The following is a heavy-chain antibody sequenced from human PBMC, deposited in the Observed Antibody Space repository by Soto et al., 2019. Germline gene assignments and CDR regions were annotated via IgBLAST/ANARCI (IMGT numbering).Heavy chain of an antibody. J-gene: IGHJ4*02. D-gene: IGHD6-13*01. Sequence: WTWFRQPPGKGLEWIAYIYSSGSTSYNPSLKSRVTISIDTSKNQFSLNVNSVTAADTAVYYCARVTSSPHSGYFDYWGQGALITV. V-gene: IGHV4-59*01. CDR3: ARVTSSPHSGYFDY. CDR2: IYSSGST.